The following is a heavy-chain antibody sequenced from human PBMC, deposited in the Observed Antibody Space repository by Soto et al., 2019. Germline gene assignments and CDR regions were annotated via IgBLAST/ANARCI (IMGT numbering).Heavy chain of an antibody. D-gene: IGHD2-8*01. CDR1: GFTFTRYS. Sequence: GGSLRLSCAASGFTFTRYSMNWVRQAPGKGLEWVSSISSTTNYIYYGDSMKGRFTISRDNAKNSLYLEMNSLRAEDTAVYYCAKDSTQMVYATYYFDDWGQGTPVTVTS. J-gene: IGHJ4*02. V-gene: IGHV3-21*06. CDR2: ISSTTNYI. CDR3: AKDSTQMVYATYYFDD.